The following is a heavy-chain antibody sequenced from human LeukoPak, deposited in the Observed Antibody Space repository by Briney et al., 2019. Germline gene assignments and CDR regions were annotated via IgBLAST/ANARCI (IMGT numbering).Heavy chain of an antibody. CDR1: GYSIRNGYN. D-gene: IGHD6-13*01. Sequence: SETLSLTCTVSGYSIRNGYNWGWIRLFPGRGLEWLGSIYQSGSTYDNPSLKSRVTLSIDTSKNQFSLKLTSVTAADTAVYYCARAPMYSRSFDYWGQGTLVTVSS. CDR3: ARAPMYSRSFDY. CDR2: IYQSGST. J-gene: IGHJ4*02. V-gene: IGHV4-38-2*02.